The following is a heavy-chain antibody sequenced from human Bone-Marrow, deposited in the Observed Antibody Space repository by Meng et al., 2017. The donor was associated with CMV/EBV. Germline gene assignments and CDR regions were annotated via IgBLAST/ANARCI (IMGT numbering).Heavy chain of an antibody. CDR3: TTGLVPAAGRHFDR. Sequence: GGSLRLSCTASGFTFVDYAISWVRQAPGKGLQWVGLIRSKVYGGTEESAASVKGRFTLSRDDSKSVAYLQMDSLKNEDSGVYFCTTGLVPAAGRHFDRWGQGTRVTVSS. CDR2: IRSKVYGGTE. CDR1: GFTFVDYA. V-gene: IGHV3-49*04. J-gene: IGHJ4*02. D-gene: IGHD2-2*01.